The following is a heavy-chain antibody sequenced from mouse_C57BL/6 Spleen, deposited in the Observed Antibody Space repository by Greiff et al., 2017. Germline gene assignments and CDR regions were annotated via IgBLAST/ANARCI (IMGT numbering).Heavy chain of an antibody. J-gene: IGHJ2*01. D-gene: IGHD1-1*01. CDR2: ISYDGSN. CDR3: ARVGGSSYGYFDY. V-gene: IGHV3-6*01. CDR1: GYSITSGYY. Sequence: DVKLQESGPGLVKPSQSLSLTCSVTGYSITSGYYWNWIRQFPGNKLEWMGYISYDGSNNYNPSLKNRISITRDTSKNQFFLKLNSVTTEDTATYYCARVGGSSYGYFDYWGQGTTLTVSS.